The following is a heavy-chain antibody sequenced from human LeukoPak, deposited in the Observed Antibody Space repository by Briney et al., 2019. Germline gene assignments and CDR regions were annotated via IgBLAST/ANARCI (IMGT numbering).Heavy chain of an antibody. D-gene: IGHD3-9*01. CDR1: GFTFRSYE. CDR2: ISRGGNVE. J-gene: IGHJ4*02. CDR3: ARDTLNGPFVIRLDY. V-gene: IGHV3-48*03. Sequence: PGGALRLSCAASGFTFRSYEMKSGRQAPGRGLGWVAHISRGGNVEYYLDSVRGRFTMSRDNAKSLVYLQMNSLRAEDTAVYYCARDTLNGPFVIRLDYWGQGALVTVA.